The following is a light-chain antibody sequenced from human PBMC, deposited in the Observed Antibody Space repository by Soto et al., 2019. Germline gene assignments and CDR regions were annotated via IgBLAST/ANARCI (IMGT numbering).Light chain of an antibody. CDR3: QQYQTWPPSTT. CDR1: QTVSSH. V-gene: IGKV3D-15*01. J-gene: IGKJ5*01. CDR2: HSS. Sequence: EVIMTQSPATLSVSPGERATLSCRASQTVSSHLAWYQHKNGQAPRLLIYHSSIRATGIPARFSGSGSGTEFILTISSLQSEDFAVYYCQQYQTWPPSTTFGQGTRLEIK.